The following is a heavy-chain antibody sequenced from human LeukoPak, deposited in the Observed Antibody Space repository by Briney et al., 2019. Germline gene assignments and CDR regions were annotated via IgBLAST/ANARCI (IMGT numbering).Heavy chain of an antibody. CDR2: IWYDGSNK. D-gene: IGHD5-18*01. J-gene: IGHJ4*02. CDR3: ARDHNYAFDY. Sequence: GGSLRLSCAASGFTFSNYGMHWVRQAPGKGLEWVALIWYDGSNKYYADSVKGRFTISRDNSKNTLYLQMNSLRADDTAVYYCARDHNYAFDYWGQGILVTVSS. CDR1: GFTFSNYG. V-gene: IGHV3-33*01.